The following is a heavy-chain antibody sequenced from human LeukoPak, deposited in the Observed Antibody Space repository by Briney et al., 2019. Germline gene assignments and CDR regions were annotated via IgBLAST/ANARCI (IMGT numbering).Heavy chain of an antibody. CDR2: TSGSGGRT. D-gene: IGHD5-18*01. Sequence: GGSLRLSCAASGFIFSSYAMSWVRQAPGKGLEWVSSTSGSGGRTYYADSVKGRFTISRDNSKNTLYLQMNGLRVEDTAVYYCTKDSPPPPGYNYGHSDFWGQGALVTVSS. CDR1: GFIFSSYA. V-gene: IGHV3-23*01. J-gene: IGHJ4*02. CDR3: TKDSPPPPGYNYGHSDF.